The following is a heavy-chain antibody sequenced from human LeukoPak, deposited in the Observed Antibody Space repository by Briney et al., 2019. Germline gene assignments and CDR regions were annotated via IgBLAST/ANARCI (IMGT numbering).Heavy chain of an antibody. J-gene: IGHJ4*02. Sequence: GAPVKVSCKVSGYTLTELSMHWVRQAPGKGLEWMGGFDPEDGETIYAQKFQGRVTMTEDTSTDTAYMELSSLRSDDTAVYYCAGPLIAVAGTLDYWGQGTLVTVSS. D-gene: IGHD6-19*01. CDR2: FDPEDGET. CDR1: GYTLTELS. V-gene: IGHV1-24*01. CDR3: AGPLIAVAGTLDY.